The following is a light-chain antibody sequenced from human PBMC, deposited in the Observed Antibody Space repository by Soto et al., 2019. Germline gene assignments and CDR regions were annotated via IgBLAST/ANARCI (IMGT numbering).Light chain of an antibody. CDR1: QSVSSK. Sequence: EIVMTQSPATLSVSPGEGATLSCRASQSVSSKLAWYQQKPGQAPRLLIYGASNRATGIPDRFSGSGSGTDFTLTISRLEPEDFAVYYCQHYGISPPWTFGQGTKVDIK. J-gene: IGKJ1*01. V-gene: IGKV3-20*01. CDR3: QHYGISPPWT. CDR2: GAS.